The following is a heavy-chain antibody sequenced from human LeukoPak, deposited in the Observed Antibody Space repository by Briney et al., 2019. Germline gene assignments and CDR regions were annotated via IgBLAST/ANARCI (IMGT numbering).Heavy chain of an antibody. CDR3: ARGLGRD. CDR2: INHSGST. J-gene: IGHJ4*02. D-gene: IGHD3-10*01. V-gene: IGHV4-34*01. Sequence: SETLSLTCAVYGGSFSGYYWSWIRQPPGKGLEWIGEINHSGSTNYNPSLKSRVTISVDTSKNQFSLKLSSVTAADTAVYYCARGLGRDWGQGTLVTVSS. CDR1: GGSFSGYY.